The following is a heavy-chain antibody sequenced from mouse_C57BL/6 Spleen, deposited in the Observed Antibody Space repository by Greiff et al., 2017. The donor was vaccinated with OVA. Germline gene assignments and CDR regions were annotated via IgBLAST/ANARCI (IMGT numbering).Heavy chain of an antibody. J-gene: IGHJ4*01. CDR2: INYDGSST. CDR3: ARDYGKGMDY. Sequence: EVKLVESEGGLVQPGSSMKLSCTASGFTFSDYYMAWVRQVPEKGLEWVANINYDGSSTYYLDSLKSRFIISRDNAKNILYLQMSSLKSEDTATYYCARDYGKGMDYWGQGTSVTVSS. D-gene: IGHD1-1*01. CDR1: GFTFSDYY. V-gene: IGHV5-16*01.